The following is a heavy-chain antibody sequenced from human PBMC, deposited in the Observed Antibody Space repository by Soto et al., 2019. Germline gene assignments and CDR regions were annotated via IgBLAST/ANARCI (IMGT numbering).Heavy chain of an antibody. J-gene: IGHJ2*01. CDR1: GFTFSDYY. Sequence: QVQLVESGGDLVKPGGSLRLSCAASGFTFSDYYMTWIRQAPGKGLEWLSYIGSTGNTIYYADSVKGRFTISRDNAKNSLYLQMNSLRAEDTAVYYCATTYTFGGPDYWYFDLWGRGTLVTVSS. CDR2: IGSTGNTI. D-gene: IGHD3-16*01. CDR3: ATTYTFGGPDYWYFDL. V-gene: IGHV3-11*01.